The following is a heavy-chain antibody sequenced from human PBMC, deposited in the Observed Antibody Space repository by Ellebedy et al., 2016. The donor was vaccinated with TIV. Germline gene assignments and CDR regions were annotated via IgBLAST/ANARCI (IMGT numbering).Heavy chain of an antibody. V-gene: IGHV4-59*08. CDR3: ARRRWDGWEQRD. D-gene: IGHD1-26*01. CDR2: IYDSGST. J-gene: IGHJ4*02. Sequence: MPSETLSLTCSVSGGSISSYYWSWIRQPPGKGLEWIGHIYDSGSTNYNPYLKSRVTISLDTPKNQFSLKLSPVTAADTAVYYCARRRWDGWEQRDWGQGTLVTVSS. CDR1: GGSISSYY.